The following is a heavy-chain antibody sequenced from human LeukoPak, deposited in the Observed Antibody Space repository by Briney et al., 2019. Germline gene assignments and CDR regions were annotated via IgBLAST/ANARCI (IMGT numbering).Heavy chain of an antibody. CDR2: INSDGSST. CDR3: STGSGHAFDI. Sequence: GGSLRLSCAASGFTFSSYWMHWVRQVPGKGLVWVSRINSDGSSTSYADSVKGRFTVSRDNAKNALYVQMNSLRAEDTAVYYCSTGSGHAFDIWGRGTMVTVSS. D-gene: IGHD3-10*01. J-gene: IGHJ3*02. V-gene: IGHV3-74*01. CDR1: GFTFSSYW.